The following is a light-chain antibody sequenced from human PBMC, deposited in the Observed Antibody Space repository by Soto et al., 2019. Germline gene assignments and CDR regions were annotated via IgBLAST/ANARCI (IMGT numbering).Light chain of an antibody. CDR2: GNN. CDR3: QSYDSSLSASV. CDR1: SSNIGTSYD. J-gene: IGLJ2*01. V-gene: IGLV1-40*01. Sequence: QYVLTQPPSVSGAPGQRVTISCTGSSSNIGTSYDVHWYQQVPGTAPKLLIYGNNNRPSGVPDRFSGSKSGTSASLAITGLQAEDEADYYCQSYDSSLSASVFGGGTQLTVL.